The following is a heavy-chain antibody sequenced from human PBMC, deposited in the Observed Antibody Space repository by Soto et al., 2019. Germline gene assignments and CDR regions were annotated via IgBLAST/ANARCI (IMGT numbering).Heavy chain of an antibody. CDR3: AKDLGPDNYDDSSGYYWVFDY. CDR1: GFTFSSFG. D-gene: IGHD3-22*01. V-gene: IGHV3-30*18. Sequence: GGSLRLSCAVSGFTFSSFGMHWVSQAPGKGLEWVAVISYDGSNKQFADSVKGRITISRDNSKNTLYLQMNSLRAEDTAVYYCAKDLGPDNYDDSSGYYWVFDYWGQGTLVTVSS. J-gene: IGHJ4*02. CDR2: ISYDGSNK.